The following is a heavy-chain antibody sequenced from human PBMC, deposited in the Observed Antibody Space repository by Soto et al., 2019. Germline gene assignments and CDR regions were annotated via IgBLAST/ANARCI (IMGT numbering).Heavy chain of an antibody. D-gene: IGHD2-8*01. J-gene: IGHJ6*02. Sequence: GASVKFSCKASGYSLASYDINWVRQATGQGLEWMGCMNPNSGNTGYAQKFQGRVTMTRNASISTAYMELSSLRSEDTAVYYCARVVRRWDYYYGMDVWGQGTTVNVSS. CDR2: MNPNSGNT. CDR1: GYSLASYD. CDR3: ARVVRRWDYYYGMDV. V-gene: IGHV1-8*01.